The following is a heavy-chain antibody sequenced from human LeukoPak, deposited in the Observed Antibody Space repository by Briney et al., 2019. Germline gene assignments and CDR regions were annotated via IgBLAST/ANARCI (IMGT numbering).Heavy chain of an antibody. Sequence: GGSLRLSCAASGFTFSSYAMSWVRHAPGEGLEWVSAISDSGGTTYYADSVKGRFTISRDNSKNTLYLQMNSLRGEDTAVYYCASQLRWDFDYWGQGTLVTVSS. CDR2: ISDSGGTT. CDR1: GFTFSSYA. D-gene: IGHD4-23*01. CDR3: ASQLRWDFDY. V-gene: IGHV3-23*01. J-gene: IGHJ4*02.